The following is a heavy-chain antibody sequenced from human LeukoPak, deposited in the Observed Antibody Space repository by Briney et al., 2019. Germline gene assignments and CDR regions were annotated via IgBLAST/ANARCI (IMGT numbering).Heavy chain of an antibody. V-gene: IGHV1-8*02. D-gene: IGHD3-16*02. Sequence: ASVKVSCKASGYTFTGYYMHWVRQAPGQGLEWMGWMNPNGGNTGYAQKFQGRVTMTRNTSISTAYMELSSLRSEDTAVYYCARGRRYDYVWGSYRPRAFDIWGQGTMVTVSS. J-gene: IGHJ3*02. CDR2: MNPNGGNT. CDR3: ARGRRYDYVWGSYRPRAFDI. CDR1: GYTFTGYY.